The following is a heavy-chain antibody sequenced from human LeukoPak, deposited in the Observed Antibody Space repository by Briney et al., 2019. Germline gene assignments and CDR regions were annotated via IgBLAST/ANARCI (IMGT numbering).Heavy chain of an antibody. CDR2: MNPNSGNT. D-gene: IGHD3-3*01. CDR3: ARGYDFWGGYLYYYYYYMDV. CDR1: GYTFTSYD. Sequence: ASVKVSCKASGYTFTSYDINWVRQATGQGLEWMGWMNPNSGNTGYAQKFQGRVTMTRNTSISTAYMELSSLRSEDTAVYYCARGYDFWGGYLYYYYYYMDVWGKGTTVTVSS. V-gene: IGHV1-8*01. J-gene: IGHJ6*03.